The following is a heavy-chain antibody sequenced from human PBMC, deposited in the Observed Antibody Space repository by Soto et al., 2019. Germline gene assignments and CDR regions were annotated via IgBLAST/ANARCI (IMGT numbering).Heavy chain of an antibody. CDR2: IKSLTDGGAT. CDR1: RFSFSNAW. V-gene: IGHV3-15*01. CDR3: TADLPDNWFDP. D-gene: IGHD3-22*01. Sequence: PGGSLRLSCATSRFSFSNAWMNWVRQAPGRGLEWVGRIKSLTDGGATDYAAPVKGRFTITRDDSKDTLYLHMNNLKTEDTAMYFCTADLPDNWFDPWCQGTLVTVSS. J-gene: IGHJ5*02.